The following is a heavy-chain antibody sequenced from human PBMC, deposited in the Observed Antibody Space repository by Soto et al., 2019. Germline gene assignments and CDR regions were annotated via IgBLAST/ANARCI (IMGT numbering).Heavy chain of an antibody. CDR1: GGSISTFY. CDR2: MYYSGTT. D-gene: IGHD3-3*01. J-gene: IGHJ4*02. Sequence: SETLSLTCIVSGGSISTFYWHWIRQSPGKGLEWIGYMYYSGTTNYNPSLKSRVTISVDTSKIQFSLNLSSVTAADTAVDYWAGGRSEWYYLDYWGQGTLVTVSS. V-gene: IGHV4-59*01. CDR3: AGGRSEWYYLDY.